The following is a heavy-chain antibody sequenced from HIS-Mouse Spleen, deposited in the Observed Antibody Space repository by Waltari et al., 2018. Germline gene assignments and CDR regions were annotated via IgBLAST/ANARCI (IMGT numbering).Heavy chain of an antibody. CDR3: TTGSTGGLLA. CDR2: IKSKTEGGTT. Sequence: EVQLVESGGGLVKPGGSLRLSCAASGFTFSNAWMSWVRQAPGKGLEWVGRIKSKTEGGTTDYAAPVKGRFTISRDDSKNTLYLQMNSLKTEDTAVYYCTTGSTGGLLAWGQGTLVTVSS. J-gene: IGHJ5*02. V-gene: IGHV3-15*01. D-gene: IGHD7-27*01. CDR1: GFTFSNAW.